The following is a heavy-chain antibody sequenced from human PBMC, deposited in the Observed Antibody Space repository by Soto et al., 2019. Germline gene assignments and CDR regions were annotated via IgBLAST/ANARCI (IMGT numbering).Heavy chain of an antibody. CDR2: IYPYDSDT. CDR1: GYSFDSFW. D-gene: IGHD3-22*01. CDR3: ARPANFYDSSGYYHDAFDI. V-gene: IGHV5-51*01. Sequence: PGESLKISCKGSGYSFDSFWIGWVRQMPGKGLEWMGIIYPYDSDTRYSPSFQGQVTISADKSISTAYLQWSSLKASDTAMYYCARPANFYDSSGYYHDAFDIWCQGTMVPVS. J-gene: IGHJ3*02.